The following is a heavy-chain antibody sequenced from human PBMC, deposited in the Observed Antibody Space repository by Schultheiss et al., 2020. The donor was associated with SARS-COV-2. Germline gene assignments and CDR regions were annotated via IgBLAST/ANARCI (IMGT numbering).Heavy chain of an antibody. D-gene: IGHD4-17*01. Sequence: SETLSLTCTVSGGSISSGYYWGWIRQPPGKGLEWIGEINHSGSTNYNPSLKSRVTISVDTSKNQFSLKLSSVTAADTAVYYCARVVARLWSVTDAFDIWGQGTMVTVSS. V-gene: IGHV4-38-2*02. CDR3: ARVVARLWSVTDAFDI. CDR1: GGSISSGYY. CDR2: INHSGST. J-gene: IGHJ3*02.